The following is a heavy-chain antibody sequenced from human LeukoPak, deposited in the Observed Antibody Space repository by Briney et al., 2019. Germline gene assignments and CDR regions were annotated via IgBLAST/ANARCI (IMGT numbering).Heavy chain of an antibody. Sequence: GGSLRLSCAASGFTFSGSAMHWVRQAPGKGLEWVAVISYDGSNKYYADSVKGRFTISRDNSKNTLYLQMNSLRAEDTAVYYCARDGYSGSLDAFDIWGQGTMVTVSS. CDR1: GFTFSGSA. D-gene: IGHD1-26*01. J-gene: IGHJ3*02. CDR2: ISYDGSNK. V-gene: IGHV3-30-3*01. CDR3: ARDGYSGSLDAFDI.